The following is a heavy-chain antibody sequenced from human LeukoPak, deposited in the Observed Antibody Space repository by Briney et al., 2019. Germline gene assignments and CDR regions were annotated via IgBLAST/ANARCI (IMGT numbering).Heavy chain of an antibody. CDR3: ARGGPYCSGGSCYSVIDY. J-gene: IGHJ4*02. CDR1: GGSFSGYY. Sequence: PSETLSLTCAVYGGSFSGYYWSWLRQPPGKGLEWIGEINHSGSTNYNPSLKSRVTISVDTSKNQFSLKLSSVTAADTAVYYCARGGPYCSGGSCYSVIDYWGQGTLVTVSS. V-gene: IGHV4-34*01. CDR2: INHSGST. D-gene: IGHD2-15*01.